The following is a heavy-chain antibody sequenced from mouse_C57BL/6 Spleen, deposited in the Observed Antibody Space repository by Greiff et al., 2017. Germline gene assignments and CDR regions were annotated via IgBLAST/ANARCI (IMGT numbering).Heavy chain of an antibody. CDR3: ARHTANWDLFAY. J-gene: IGHJ3*01. Sequence: EVKLQESGGDLVKPGGSLKLSCAASGFTFSSYGMSWVRQTPDKRLEWVATISSGGSYTYYPDSVKGRFTISRDNAKNTLYLQMSSLKSEDTAMYYCARHTANWDLFAYWGQGTLVTVSA. D-gene: IGHD4-1*01. CDR1: GFTFSSYG. CDR2: ISSGGSYT. V-gene: IGHV5-6*01.